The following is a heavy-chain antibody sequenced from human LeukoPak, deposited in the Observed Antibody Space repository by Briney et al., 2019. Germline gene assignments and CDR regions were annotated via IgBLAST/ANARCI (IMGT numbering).Heavy chain of an antibody. CDR2: ILPLLGST. V-gene: IGHV1-69*13. D-gene: IGHD3-10*01. CDR3: TRSEGNDAFDV. Sequence: ASVKVSCKASGGTFNSHTLGWVRQAPGQGLEWMGGILPLLGSTNVAQKFQGKVSFTADATTATGYMELTSLTSDDTATYFCTRSEGNDAFDVWGQGTMVIVTS. J-gene: IGHJ3*01. CDR1: GGTFNSHT.